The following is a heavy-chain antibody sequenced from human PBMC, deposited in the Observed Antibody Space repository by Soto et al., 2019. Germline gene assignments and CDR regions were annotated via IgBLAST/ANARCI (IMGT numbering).Heavy chain of an antibody. V-gene: IGHV3-64*01. Sequence: EVQLVESGGGLVQPGGSLRLSCAASGFTFSSYAMHWVRQAPGKGLEYVSAISSNGGSTYYANSVKGRFTISRDNPKNTLYLQMGSLRAEDMAVYYCARGVDTAIVAAIPDGYWGQGPLVAASA. J-gene: IGHJ4*02. CDR3: ARGVDTAIVAAIPDGY. CDR2: ISSNGGST. CDR1: GFTFSSYA. D-gene: IGHD5-18*01.